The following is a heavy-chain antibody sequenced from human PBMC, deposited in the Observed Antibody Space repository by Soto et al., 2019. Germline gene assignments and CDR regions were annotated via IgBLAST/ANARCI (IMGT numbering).Heavy chain of an antibody. J-gene: IGHJ4*02. V-gene: IGHV1-18*04. CDR1: GYTFTSYG. CDR3: ARARAGKEYEFRVNNFDS. Sequence: QVQLVQSGAEVKKPGASVKVSCKASGYTFTSYGISWVRQAPGQGLEWMGWISAYNGNTNYAQKLQGRVTMTTDTSKSPAYMELGRLSSDDTAVYYCARARAGKEYEFRVNNFDSWGQGTLVTVSS. CDR2: ISAYNGNT. D-gene: IGHD3-3*01.